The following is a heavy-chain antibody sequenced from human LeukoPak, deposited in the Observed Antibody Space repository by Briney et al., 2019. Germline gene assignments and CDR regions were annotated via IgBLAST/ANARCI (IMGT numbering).Heavy chain of an antibody. CDR1: GGTFSSYA. J-gene: IGHJ5*02. CDR3: ARGQGLLWFGDSSPFANWFDP. V-gene: IGHV1-69*05. CDR2: IIPIFGTA. D-gene: IGHD3-10*01. Sequence: ASVKVSCKASGGTFSSYAISWVRQAPGQGLEWMGGIIPIFGTANYAQKFQGRVTITTDESTSTAYMELSSLRSEDTAVYYCARGQGLLWFGDSSPFANWFDPWGQGTLVTVSS.